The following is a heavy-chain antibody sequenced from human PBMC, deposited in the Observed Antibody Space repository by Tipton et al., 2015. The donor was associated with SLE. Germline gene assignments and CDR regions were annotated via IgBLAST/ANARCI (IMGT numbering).Heavy chain of an antibody. J-gene: IGHJ5*02. V-gene: IGHV4-39*07. CDR3: ARLHGYSYGLNWFDP. CDR1: GGSIYTSIYY. D-gene: IGHD5-18*01. Sequence: TLSLTCTVSGGSIYTSIYYWGWIRQPPGKGLEWIGTVYYSGTTYYNPSLKSRVTMSVDTSKNQFSLRLTSVIAADTAVYYCARLHGYSYGLNWFDPWGQGTLISVSS. CDR2: VYYSGTT.